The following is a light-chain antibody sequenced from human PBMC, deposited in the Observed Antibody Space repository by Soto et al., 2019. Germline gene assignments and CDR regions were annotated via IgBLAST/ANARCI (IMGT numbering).Light chain of an antibody. V-gene: IGKV3-11*01. Sequence: EIVLTQSPATLSLSPGERATLACRASQSVGSYLAWYQHKPGQAPRLLIHDASNRATGIPARFSGSGSGTEFTLTISSLEPEDSAVYYCQQRSNWPRGTFRQGTKLEIK. CDR2: DAS. CDR1: QSVGSY. CDR3: QQRSNWPRGT. J-gene: IGKJ2*02.